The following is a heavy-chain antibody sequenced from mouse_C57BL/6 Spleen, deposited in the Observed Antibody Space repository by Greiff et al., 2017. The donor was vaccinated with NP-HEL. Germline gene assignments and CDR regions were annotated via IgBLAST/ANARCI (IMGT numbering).Heavy chain of an antibody. CDR2: ISNGGGST. J-gene: IGHJ3*01. Sequence: EVLLVESGGGLVQPGGSLKLSCAASGFTFSDYYMYWVRQTPEKGLEWVAYISNGGGSTYYPDTVKGRFTIARDNAKNTLYLQMSRLTSEDTARYYCERQRGSSGYWFAYWGQGTLVTVSA. CDR3: ERQRGSSGYWFAY. D-gene: IGHD3-2*02. CDR1: GFTFSDYY. V-gene: IGHV5-12*01.